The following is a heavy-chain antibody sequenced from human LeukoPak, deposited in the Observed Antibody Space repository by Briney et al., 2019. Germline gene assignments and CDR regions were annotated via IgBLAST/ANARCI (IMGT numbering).Heavy chain of an antibody. V-gene: IGHV3-11*01. Sequence: PGGSLRLSCAASGFTFSGYYMSWIRQAPGKGLEWVSHINSGSDIIYNADSVKGRFTISRDNAETSLYLQMNSLRAEDTAVYYCARKYSSSPFDYWGQGTLVTVSS. CDR1: GFTFSGYY. CDR3: ARKYSSSPFDY. D-gene: IGHD6-6*01. J-gene: IGHJ4*02. CDR2: INSGSDII.